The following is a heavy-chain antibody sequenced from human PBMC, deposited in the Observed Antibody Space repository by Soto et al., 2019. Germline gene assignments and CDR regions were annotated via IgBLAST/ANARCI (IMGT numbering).Heavy chain of an antibody. CDR2: IKGDGSQI. D-gene: IGHD3-10*01. V-gene: IGHV3-74*01. CDR3: ARGALRAYYLDY. Sequence: VQLVESGGGLVQPGGSLRLSCAASGFTFSTYWMHWVRQAPGKGLVWVSRIKGDGSQINYADSVEGRFTVSRDNAKNTLYLQINSLRAEDTAVYYCARGALRAYYLDYWGQGALVTVSS. J-gene: IGHJ4*02. CDR1: GFTFSTYW.